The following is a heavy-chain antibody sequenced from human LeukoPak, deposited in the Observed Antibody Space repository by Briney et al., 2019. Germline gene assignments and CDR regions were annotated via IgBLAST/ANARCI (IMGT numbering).Heavy chain of an antibody. CDR1: GGSISSSPYY. CDR3: ARHYLSDGILSTFDP. D-gene: IGHD2-2*01. CDR2: IYYRGST. V-gene: IGHV4-39*01. J-gene: IGHJ5*02. Sequence: SETLSLTCTVSGGSISSSPYYWGWIRQPPGKGLEWIGTIYYRGSTYSHPSLNCRATISLDTSKNQFSLRLRSVTAADTALYYCARHYLSDGILSTFDPCGQGTLVTVSS.